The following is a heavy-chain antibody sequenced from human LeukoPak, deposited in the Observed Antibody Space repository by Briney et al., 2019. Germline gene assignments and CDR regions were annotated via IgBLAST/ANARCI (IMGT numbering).Heavy chain of an antibody. V-gene: IGHV3-21*01. Sequence: PGGSLRLSCTVSGFTFSIFEMNWVRQAPRKGLEWVSSISSTSSYIYYADSVKGRFTISRDNAKSSLYLQMNSLRAEDTAVYYCARAYVDTVMVINYWGQGTLVTVSS. CDR1: GFTFSIFE. CDR2: ISSTSSYI. CDR3: ARAYVDTVMVINY. J-gene: IGHJ4*02. D-gene: IGHD5-18*01.